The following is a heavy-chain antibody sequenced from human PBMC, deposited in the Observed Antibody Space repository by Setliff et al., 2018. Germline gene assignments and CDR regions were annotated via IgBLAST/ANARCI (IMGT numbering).Heavy chain of an antibody. CDR1: GFTFSSYT. J-gene: IGHJ4*02. CDR2: ISSSSSTT. V-gene: IGHV3-48*01. CDR3: AGPSFDY. Sequence: PGGSLRLSCAASGFTFSSYTMNWVRQAPGKGLEWVSYISSSSSTTYHADSVKGRFTISRDNAKNSLYLQMNSLRAEDTAVYYCAGPSFDYWGQGTLVTVSS.